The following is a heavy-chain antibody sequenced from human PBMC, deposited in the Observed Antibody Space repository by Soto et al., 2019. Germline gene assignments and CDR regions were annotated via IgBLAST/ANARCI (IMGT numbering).Heavy chain of an antibody. D-gene: IGHD2-2*02. CDR3: AKSPNFYCSSPNCYKYYFDH. Sequence: ASVKVSCKASRYTFTSYTMHWVRQAPGQRLEWMGWIDTGTGDTKYSQKFRGRISITRDTSASTAYMELSSLTFEDTAVYYCAKSPNFYCSSPNCYKYYFDHWGQGTRVTVSS. J-gene: IGHJ4*02. CDR2: IDTGTGDT. CDR1: RYTFTSYT. V-gene: IGHV1-3*04.